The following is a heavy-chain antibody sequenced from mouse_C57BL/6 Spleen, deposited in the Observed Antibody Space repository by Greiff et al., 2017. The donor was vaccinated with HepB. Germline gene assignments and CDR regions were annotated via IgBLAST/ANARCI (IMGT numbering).Heavy chain of an antibody. CDR2: ISSGGSYT. CDR3: ARRGSYAMDY. Sequence: DVHLVESGGDLVKPGGSLKLSCAASGFTFSSYGMSWVRPTPDKRLEWVATISSGGSYTYYPDSVKGRFTISRDKAKNTLYLQMSSLKSEDTAMYYCARRGSYAMDYWGQGTSVTVSS. J-gene: IGHJ4*01. CDR1: GFTFSSYG. D-gene: IGHD1-1*01. V-gene: IGHV5-6*01.